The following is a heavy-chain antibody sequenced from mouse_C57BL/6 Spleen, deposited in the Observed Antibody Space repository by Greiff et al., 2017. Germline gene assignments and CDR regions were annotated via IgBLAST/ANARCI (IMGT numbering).Heavy chain of an antibody. V-gene: IGHV1-80*01. CDR3: AREGGTWYFDY. J-gene: IGHJ2*01. CDR2: IYPGDGDT. Sequence: QVQLKESGAELVKPGASVKISCKASGYAFSSYWMNWVKQRPGKGLEWIGQIYPGDGDTNYNGKFKGKATLTADKSSSPAYMQLSSLTSEDSAVYFCAREGGTWYFDYWGQGTTLTVSS. CDR1: GYAFSSYW. D-gene: IGHD4-1*01.